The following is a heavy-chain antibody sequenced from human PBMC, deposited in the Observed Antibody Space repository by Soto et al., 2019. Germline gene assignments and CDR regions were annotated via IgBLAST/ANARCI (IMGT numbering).Heavy chain of an antibody. D-gene: IGHD2-2*01. CDR1: GLSVITNEVG. V-gene: IGHV2-5*02. CDR2: IYWDDET. Sequence: QITLRESGPTLVKPTQTLKLTCTVSGLSVITNEVGVAWVRQPPGRALEWLALIYWDDETFYSPSLKTRLAITRDTPDNRVVLTMSNMAPADTATYYCAHLASCVGTRCYYRGRYFDIWGPGILVTVSS. J-gene: IGHJ4*02. CDR3: AHLASCVGTRCYYRGRYFDI.